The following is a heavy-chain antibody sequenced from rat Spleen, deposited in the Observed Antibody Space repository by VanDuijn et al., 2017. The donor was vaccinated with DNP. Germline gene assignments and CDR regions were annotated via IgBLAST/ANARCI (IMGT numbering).Heavy chain of an antibody. D-gene: IGHD2-2*01. Sequence: EVKLVESGGGLVQPGRSLRLSCAASGFNFNDYWMGWVRQAPGKGLEWIGQINKDSSTFTYTPSLKDKFTVSRDNAQNTLYLQMNKLGSEDTAIYYCVREDKGVDAWGQGTSVTVSS. V-gene: IGHV4-2*01. CDR2: INKDSSTF. CDR3: VREDKGVDA. CDR1: GFNFNDYW. J-gene: IGHJ4*01.